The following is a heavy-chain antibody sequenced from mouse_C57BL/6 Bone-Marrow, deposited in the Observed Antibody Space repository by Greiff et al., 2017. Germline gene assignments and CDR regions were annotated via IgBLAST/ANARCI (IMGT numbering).Heavy chain of an antibody. CDR2: ISDGGSYT. CDR1: GFTFSSYA. Sequence: DVMLVASGGGLVKPGGSLKLSCAASGFTFSSYAMSWVRPTPEQRLEWVATISDGGSYTYYPDNVKGRFTISRDNAKNNLYLQMSHLKSEDTAMYYSARIYYDGLFDYWGQGTTLTVSS. D-gene: IGHD1-1*01. V-gene: IGHV5-4*03. CDR3: ARIYYDGLFDY. J-gene: IGHJ2*01.